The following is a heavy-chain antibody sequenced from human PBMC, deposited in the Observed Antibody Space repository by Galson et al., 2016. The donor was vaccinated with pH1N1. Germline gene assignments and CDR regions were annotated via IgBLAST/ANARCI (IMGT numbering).Heavy chain of an antibody. V-gene: IGHV3-7*01. CDR2: IKQDGIEK. Sequence: CAASGFTFNNYWVNWVRQAPGKGLEWVASIKQDGIEKKYVGSVKGRFTISRDNGKNSLYLQMDSLRAEDTAIYYCAREVGGRSSYWGQGTLVTVSS. CDR3: AREVGGRSSY. D-gene: IGHD6-19*01. CDR1: GFTFNNYW. J-gene: IGHJ4*02.